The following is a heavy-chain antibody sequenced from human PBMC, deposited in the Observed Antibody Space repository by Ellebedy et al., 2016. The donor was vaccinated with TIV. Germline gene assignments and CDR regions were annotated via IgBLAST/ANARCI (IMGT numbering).Heavy chain of an antibody. V-gene: IGHV3-30-3*01. CDR1: GFTLSNYA. CDR3: VRDRFVRVLITFGGIIGPFDY. CDR2: ISYEGDNK. Sequence: PGGSLRLSCAASGFTLSNYAMHWVRQAPGKGLEWVAVISYEGDNKFYAESVKGRFTISRDISNSTLYLPLNSLRTEDTAVYYCVRDRFVRVLITFGGIIGPFDYWGQGTLVTVSS. D-gene: IGHD3-16*02. J-gene: IGHJ4*02.